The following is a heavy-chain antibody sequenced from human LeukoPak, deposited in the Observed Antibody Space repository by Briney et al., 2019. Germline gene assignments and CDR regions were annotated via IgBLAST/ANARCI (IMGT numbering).Heavy chain of an antibody. CDR2: ISGSGGST. Sequence: GGSLRLSCAASGFTFSSYAMSWVRQAPGKGLEWVSAISGSGGSTYYADSVKGRFTISRDNAKNSLYLQMNSLRAEDTAVYYCARSPYYYGSGSYYRYYYGMDVWGKGTTVTVSS. CDR3: ARSPYYYGSGSYYRYYYGMDV. CDR1: GFTFSSYA. J-gene: IGHJ6*04. D-gene: IGHD3-10*01. V-gene: IGHV3-23*01.